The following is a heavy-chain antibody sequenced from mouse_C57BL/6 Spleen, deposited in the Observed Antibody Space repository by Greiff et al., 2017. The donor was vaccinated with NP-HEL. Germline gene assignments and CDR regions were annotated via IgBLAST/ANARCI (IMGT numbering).Heavy chain of an antibody. V-gene: IGHV1-64*01. CDR3: ARSRGNYFDY. CDR1: GYTFTSYW. Sequence: QVQLQQPGAELVKPGASVKLSCKASGYTFTSYWMHWVKQRPGQGLEWIGMIHPNSGSTNYNEKFKSKATLTVDKSSSTAYMRLSSLTSEDSAVYYCARSRGNYFDYWGQGTTLTVSS. J-gene: IGHJ2*01. CDR2: IHPNSGST.